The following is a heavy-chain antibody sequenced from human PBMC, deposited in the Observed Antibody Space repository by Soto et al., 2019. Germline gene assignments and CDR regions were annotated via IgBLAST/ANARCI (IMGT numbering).Heavy chain of an antibody. D-gene: IGHD3-9*01. J-gene: IGHJ4*02. CDR3: ARVTTFYDILTSSYALNYFDY. CDR2: IYAGGNT. V-gene: IGHV3-53*01. CDR1: RFSVTSNY. Sequence: PGGYLRLSCAASRFSVTSNYMTWVRQAPGKGLECVSVIYAGGNTYYPDSVKGRFTISSDNSKNTLFLQMNNLRAEDTAVYYCARVTTFYDILTSSYALNYFDYWGQGTRVTVSS.